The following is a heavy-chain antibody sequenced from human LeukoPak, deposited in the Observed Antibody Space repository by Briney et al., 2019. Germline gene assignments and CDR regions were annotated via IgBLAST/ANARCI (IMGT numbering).Heavy chain of an antibody. CDR3: ATRGNSRGYFDN. J-gene: IGHJ4*02. V-gene: IGHV3-23*01. CDR1: GFTFNYYA. Sequence: GGSLRLSCAASGFTFNYYAMTWVRQAPGKGLEWVSTISANGDTTYYADSVKGRFTVPRDSSENTLYMQMSSLRAEDTAVYYCATRGNSRGYFDNWGQETLVTVSS. CDR2: ISANGDTT. D-gene: IGHD3-22*01.